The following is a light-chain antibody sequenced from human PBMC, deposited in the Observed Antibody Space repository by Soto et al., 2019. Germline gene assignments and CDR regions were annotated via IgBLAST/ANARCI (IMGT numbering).Light chain of an antibody. Sequence: ALTQPPSASGTPGQRVTISCSGSSSNIGSNTVNWYQQLPGTAPKLLIYSNNQRPSGVPDRFSGSKSGTSASLAISGLQSEDEADYYCAAWDDSLNGRSVFGTGTKV. CDR1: SSNIGSNT. V-gene: IGLV1-44*01. CDR2: SNN. CDR3: AAWDDSLNGRSV. J-gene: IGLJ1*01.